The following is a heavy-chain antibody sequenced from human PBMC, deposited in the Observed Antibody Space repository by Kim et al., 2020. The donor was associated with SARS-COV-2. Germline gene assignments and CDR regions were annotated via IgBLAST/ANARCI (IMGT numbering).Heavy chain of an antibody. CDR2: MWYDGNDK. V-gene: IGHV3-33*01. J-gene: IGHJ4*02. CDR1: GFIFSNYG. Sequence: GGSLRLSCAASGFIFSNYGMHWVRQAPGKGLEWLAVMWYDGNDKYYADSVKGRLTVSRDNSKNTLYLEINSLRVEDTAVYYCARVMRDSTSSTPDYWGLGTLVTVSS. D-gene: IGHD6-6*01. CDR3: ARVMRDSTSSTPDY.